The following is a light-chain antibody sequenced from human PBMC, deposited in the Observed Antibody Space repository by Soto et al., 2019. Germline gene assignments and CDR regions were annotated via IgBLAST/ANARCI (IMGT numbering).Light chain of an antibody. CDR3: QQYTNWSPIT. Sequence: EIQMTQSPSTLSPSVGDRVTITCRASQTIDNWLAWYQQKPGKAPKRLIYKASTLEGGVPSRFSGSGSGTDLTLTISNLQSEDFAVYYCQQYTNWSPITFGQGTRLEI. CDR2: KAS. CDR1: QTIDNW. V-gene: IGKV1-5*03. J-gene: IGKJ5*01.